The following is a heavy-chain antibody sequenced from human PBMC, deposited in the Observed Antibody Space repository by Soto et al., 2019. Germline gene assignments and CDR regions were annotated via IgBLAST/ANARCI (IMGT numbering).Heavy chain of an antibody. CDR1: GFTFSSYA. Sequence: EVQLLDSGGGLVQPGGSLRLSCAASGFTFSSYAMSWVRQAPGKGLEWVSAISASGGSADYADSVKGRFTISRDNSKNTLYRQMNSLRVEDTAVYYCAKDARSGWNFDYWGQGTLVTVAS. CDR3: AKDARSGWNFDY. CDR2: ISASGGSA. J-gene: IGHJ4*02. D-gene: IGHD6-19*01. V-gene: IGHV3-23*01.